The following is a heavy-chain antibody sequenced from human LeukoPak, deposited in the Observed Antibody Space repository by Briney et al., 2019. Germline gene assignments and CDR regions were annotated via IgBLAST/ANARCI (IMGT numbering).Heavy chain of an antibody. CDR1: GFTFSTFP. CDR3: ARVGRVSIYPSYMDV. Sequence: GGSLRLSCEASGFTFSTFPMHWARQTPDKRLEWVAVISDDGRDTYYADPVKGRFTISRDNSKNTLYLQMNSLSPEDTAVVYCARVGRVSIYPSYMDVWGKGTTVTVSS. V-gene: IGHV3-30*04. CDR2: ISDDGRDT. D-gene: IGHD6-6*01. J-gene: IGHJ6*03.